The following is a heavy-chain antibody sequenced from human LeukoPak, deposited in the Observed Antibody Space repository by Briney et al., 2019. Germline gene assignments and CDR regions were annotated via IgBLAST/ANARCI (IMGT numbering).Heavy chain of an antibody. D-gene: IGHD6-19*01. CDR2: ISGSGDHT. CDR3: AKDRVALAGTSLDS. Sequence: GGSLRLSCAASGFTFRRYVMTWVRQAPGKGLEWVSAISGSGDHTYYADSVKGRFTISRDNSKNTLYLQMSSLRAEDTAVYYCAKDRVALAGTSLDSWGQGTLVTVSS. CDR1: GFTFRRYV. V-gene: IGHV3-23*01. J-gene: IGHJ4*02.